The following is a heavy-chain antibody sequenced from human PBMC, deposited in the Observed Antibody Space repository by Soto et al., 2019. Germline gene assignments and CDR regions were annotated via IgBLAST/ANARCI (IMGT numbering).Heavy chain of an antibody. J-gene: IGHJ5*02. D-gene: IGHD3-3*01. CDR2: IYYSGST. CDR3: ARGIYDFWSEFDP. CDR1: GGSISSSSYY. V-gene: IGHV4-39*07. Sequence: PSETLSLTCTVSGGSISSSSYYWGWIRQPPGKGLEWIGSIYYSGSTYYNPSLKIRVNISIDPSKNQFSLKLSSVTAADTAVYYCARGIYDFWSEFDPWGQGTLVTVSS.